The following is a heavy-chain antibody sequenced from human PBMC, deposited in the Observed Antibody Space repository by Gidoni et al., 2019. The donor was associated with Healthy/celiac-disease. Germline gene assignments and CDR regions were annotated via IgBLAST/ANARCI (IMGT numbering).Heavy chain of an antibody. V-gene: IGHV3-23*01. CDR3: AKDVGSSGFFDY. Sequence: EVQLLESGGGLVQPGGSLRLSCAASGFPFSSYAMSWVRQAPGQGLVWVSAISGSGGSTYYADSVKGRFTISRDISKNTLYLQMNSLRAEDTAIYYCAKDVGSSGFFDYWGQGTLVTVSS. CDR2: ISGSGGST. D-gene: IGHD6-19*01. J-gene: IGHJ4*02. CDR1: GFPFSSYA.